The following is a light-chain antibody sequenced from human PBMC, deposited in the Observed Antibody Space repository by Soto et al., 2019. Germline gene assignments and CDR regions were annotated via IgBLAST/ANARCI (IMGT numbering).Light chain of an antibody. CDR2: AAS. CDR3: QQYGSSPT. CDR1: QDISSR. J-gene: IGKJ1*01. Sequence: IQMTQSPSSVSASVGDRVTITCRASQDISSRLAWYQQRPGKVPNLLIYAASSLQSGVPSRFSGSGSGTDFTLTISRLEPEDFAMYYCQQYGSSPTFGQGTKVEIK. V-gene: IGKV1-12*01.